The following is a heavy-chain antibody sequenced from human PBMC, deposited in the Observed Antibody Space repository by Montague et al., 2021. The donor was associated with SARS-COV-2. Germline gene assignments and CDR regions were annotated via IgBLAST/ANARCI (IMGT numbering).Heavy chain of an antibody. CDR1: GGSISSYY. J-gene: IGHJ4*02. V-gene: IGHV4-59*01. CDR3: ARGFDY. CDR2: IYYSGST. Sequence: SETLSLTCTVSGGSISSYYWSWIRQPPGKGLEWIGYIYYSGSTNYNPSLQSRVTISVDTSKNQFSLKLSSVTAADTAVYYCARGFDYWGQGTLVTVSS.